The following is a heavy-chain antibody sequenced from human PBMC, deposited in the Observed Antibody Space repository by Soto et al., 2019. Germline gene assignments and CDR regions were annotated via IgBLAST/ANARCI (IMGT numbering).Heavy chain of an antibody. Sequence: PSETLSLTCTVSGGSISSGDYYWSWIRQPPGKGLEWIGYIYYSGSTYYNPSLKSRVTISVDTSKNQFSLKLSSVTAADTAVYYCARENGSYFFDYWGQGTLVTVPQ. D-gene: IGHD1-26*01. J-gene: IGHJ4*02. CDR1: GGSISSGDYY. CDR3: ARENGSYFFDY. V-gene: IGHV4-30-4*01. CDR2: IYYSGST.